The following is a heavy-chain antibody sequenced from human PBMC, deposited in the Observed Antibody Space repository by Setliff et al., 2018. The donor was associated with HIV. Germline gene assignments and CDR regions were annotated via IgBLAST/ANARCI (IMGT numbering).Heavy chain of an antibody. V-gene: IGHV4-61*02. J-gene: IGHJ4*02. Sequence: PSETLSLTCTVSGGSIRSGSYYWSWIRQPAGKGLEWIGRIYTSGSTNYNPSLKSRVTISVDTSKNQFSLKLSSVTAADTAVYYCARDGMVRGSKAFGYWGQGTLVTVSS. CDR1: GGSIRSGSYY. CDR2: IYTSGST. CDR3: ARDGMVRGSKAFGY. D-gene: IGHD3-10*01.